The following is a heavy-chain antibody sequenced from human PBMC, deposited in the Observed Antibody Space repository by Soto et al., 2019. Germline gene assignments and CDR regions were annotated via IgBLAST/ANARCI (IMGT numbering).Heavy chain of an antibody. V-gene: IGHV2-5*02. D-gene: IGHD2-15*01. CDR3: ALPEYFCSADSCRGPCSF. CDR2: IYWDDDK. CDR1: GFSLSTRGVG. J-gene: IGHJ4*02. Sequence: SGPTLVNPTQTLTLTCTFSGFSLSTRGVGVGWIRQPPGKALEWLALIYWDDDKRYSPSLKNRVSITKDTSKNQVVLTMTNIEPGFTATYYFALPEYFCSADSCRGPCSFWGQGTLVTVSS.